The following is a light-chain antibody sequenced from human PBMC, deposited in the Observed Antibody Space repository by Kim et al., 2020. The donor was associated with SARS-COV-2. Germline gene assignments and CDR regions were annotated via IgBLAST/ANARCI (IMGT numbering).Light chain of an antibody. V-gene: IGKV1-17*01. J-gene: IGKJ5*01. CDR1: QDIRND. CDR3: LQHNTYPIT. Sequence: ASGGDRVTISCRASQDIRNDLGWYQQNPGRAPKRLIYGASSLQSGVPSRFSGSGSGTEFTLTISSLQPEDFATYFCLQHNTYPITFGQGTRLEIK. CDR2: GAS.